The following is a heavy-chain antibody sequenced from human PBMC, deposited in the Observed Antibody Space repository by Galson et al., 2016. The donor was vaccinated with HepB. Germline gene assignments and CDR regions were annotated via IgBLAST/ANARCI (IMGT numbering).Heavy chain of an antibody. CDR1: GFTFSSYW. J-gene: IGHJ3*02. V-gene: IGHV3-74*01. CDR2: IYTDGSST. CDR3: ARHHYAFDI. Sequence: SLRLSCAASGFTFSSYWMHWVRQAPGKGLVWVSRIYTDGSSTYYADSVKGRFTISRDNAENTLYLQMNSLRAEDTAAYYCARHHYAFDIWGQGTMVTVSS.